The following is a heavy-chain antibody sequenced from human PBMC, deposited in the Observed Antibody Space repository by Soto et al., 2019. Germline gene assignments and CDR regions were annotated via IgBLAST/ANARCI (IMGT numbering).Heavy chain of an antibody. CDR3: AKVVVPAAMVNYYYGMDV. Sequence: GGSQRLSSTASGFTFSSYGRHWVRQAPGKGLEWVSFISSSSSTIYYADSVKGRFTISRDNSKNTLYLQMNSLRAEDMAVYYCAKVVVPAAMVNYYYGMDVWGQGTTVTVSS. CDR2: ISSSSSTI. V-gene: IGHV3-NL1*01. CDR1: GFTFSSYG. J-gene: IGHJ6*02. D-gene: IGHD2-2*01.